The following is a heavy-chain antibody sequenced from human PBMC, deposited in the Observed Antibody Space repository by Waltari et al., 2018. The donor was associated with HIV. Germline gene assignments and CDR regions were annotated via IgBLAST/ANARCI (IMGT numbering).Heavy chain of an antibody. Sequence: LLESGPGLVKPSQNLSLTCEVPGGSISGGDYYRTCIRQAAGKDLEVIGRVFPGKSIFVDAKTDYAASLTGRVVMSLDSSKSQFSLEIKSVTTADTAIYYGARGIGYSKGWLDSWGQGILVIVSS. J-gene: IGHJ5*01. CDR1: GGSISGGDYY. CDR3: ARGIGYSKGWLDS. D-gene: IGHD5-18*01. V-gene: IGHV4-61*02. CDR2: KSIFVDAKT.